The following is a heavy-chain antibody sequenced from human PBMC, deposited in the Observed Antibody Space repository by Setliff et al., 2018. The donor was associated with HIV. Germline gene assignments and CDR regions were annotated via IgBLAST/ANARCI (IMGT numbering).Heavy chain of an antibody. CDR2: IIPIFNTA. CDR1: GGTFSSYS. J-gene: IGHJ6*02. CDR3: ARGSGGYCSGGSCYFGFGLAF. D-gene: IGHD2-15*01. V-gene: IGHV1-69*01. Sequence: CKASGGTFSSYSITWVRQAPGQGLEWMGGIIPIFNTANYAQKFQGRVTITADESTSTAYMELSSLGSEDTAVYYCARGSGGYCSGGSCYFGFGLAFWGQGTTVTV.